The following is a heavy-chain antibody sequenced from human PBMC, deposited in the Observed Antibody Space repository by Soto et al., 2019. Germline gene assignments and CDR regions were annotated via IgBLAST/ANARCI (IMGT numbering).Heavy chain of an antibody. CDR2: IYPGDSDT. V-gene: IGHV5-51*01. CDR3: ARLSGCSSTSCYTHMDV. CDR1: GYSFTSDW. D-gene: IGHD2-2*02. Sequence: GESLKISCKGSGYSFTSDWIGWVRQMPGKGLEWMGIIYPGDSDTRYSPSFQGQVTISADKSISTAYLQWSSLKASDTAMYYCARLSGCSSTSCYTHMDVWGQGTTVTVSS. J-gene: IGHJ6*02.